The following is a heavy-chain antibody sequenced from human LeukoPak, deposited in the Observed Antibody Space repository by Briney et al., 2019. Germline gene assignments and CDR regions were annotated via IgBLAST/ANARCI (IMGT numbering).Heavy chain of an antibody. CDR3: ARIRDYYDSSGYYYVTYFDY. Sequence: PSETLSLTCAVYGGSFSGYYWSWIRQPPGKGLEWIGEINHSGSTNYNPSLKSRVTISVDTSKNLFSLKLSSVTAADTAVYYCARIRDYYDSSGYYYVTYFDYWGQGTLVTVSS. CDR1: GGSFSGYY. J-gene: IGHJ4*02. CDR2: INHSGST. V-gene: IGHV4-34*01. D-gene: IGHD3-22*01.